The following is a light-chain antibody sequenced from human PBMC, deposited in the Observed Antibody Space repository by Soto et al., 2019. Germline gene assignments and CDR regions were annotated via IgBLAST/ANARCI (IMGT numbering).Light chain of an antibody. J-gene: IGKJ1*01. V-gene: IGKV3-15*01. CDR3: QQYNNWPRT. Sequence: IVVTQSPATLSVSPGEKATPSSRASQSVSSNLAWYQQKPGQAPRLLIYGASIRATGIPARFSGSGSGTEFTLTISSLQSEDFAVYYCQQYNNWPRTFGQGTKVDIK. CDR2: GAS. CDR1: QSVSSN.